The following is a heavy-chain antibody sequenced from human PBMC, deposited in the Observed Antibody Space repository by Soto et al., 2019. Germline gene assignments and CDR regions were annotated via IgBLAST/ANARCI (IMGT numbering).Heavy chain of an antibody. Sequence: GGSLRLSCAASGFTFSSYIMNWVRQAPGKGLEWVSYIYSTGSPIYYADSVRGRFTISRDNAKNSLYLQMNSLRAEDTAVYYCARRLLTGSGEYDYWGQGTLVTVSS. D-gene: IGHD3-10*01. V-gene: IGHV3-48*01. CDR2: IYSTGSPI. CDR1: GFTFSSYI. CDR3: ARRLLTGSGEYDY. J-gene: IGHJ4*02.